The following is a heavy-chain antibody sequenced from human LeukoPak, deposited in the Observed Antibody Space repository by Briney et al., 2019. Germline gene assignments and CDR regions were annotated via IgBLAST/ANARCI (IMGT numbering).Heavy chain of an antibody. Sequence: PSETLSLTCAVYGGSFSGYYWSWIRQPPGKGLEWIGEINHSGSTNYNPSLKSRVTISVDTSKNQFSLKLRSVTAADTAVYYCARAWGVKHYYYYGMDVWGQGTTVTVSS. CDR1: GGSFSGYY. J-gene: IGHJ6*02. CDR2: INHSGST. D-gene: IGHD3-16*01. CDR3: ARAWGVKHYYYYGMDV. V-gene: IGHV4-34*01.